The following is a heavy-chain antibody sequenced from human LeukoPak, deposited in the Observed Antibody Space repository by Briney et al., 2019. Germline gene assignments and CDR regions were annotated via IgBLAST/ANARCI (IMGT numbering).Heavy chain of an antibody. V-gene: IGHV4-39*07. CDR3: ARVGMVRGVTDYYYYYYMDV. CDR1: GGSISSGSYY. CDR2: IYYSGST. J-gene: IGHJ6*03. D-gene: IGHD3-10*01. Sequence: PSQTLSLTCTVSGGSISSGSYYWGWIRQPPGKGLEWIGSIYYSGSTNYNPSLKSRVTMSVDTSKNQFSLKLSSVTAADTAVYYCARVGMVRGVTDYYYYYYMDVWGKGTTVTISS.